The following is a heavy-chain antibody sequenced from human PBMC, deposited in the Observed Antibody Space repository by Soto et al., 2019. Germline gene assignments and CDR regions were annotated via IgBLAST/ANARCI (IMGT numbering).Heavy chain of an antibody. J-gene: IGHJ3*02. CDR1: GYTFTSYD. V-gene: IGHV1-8*01. CDR3: ARARYDFWSGYLNAFDI. D-gene: IGHD3-3*01. CDR2: MNPNSGNT. Sequence: ASVKVSCKASGYTFTSYDINWVRQATGQGLEWMGWMNPNSGNTGYAQKFQGRVTMTRNTSISTAYMELSSLRSEDTAVYYCARARYDFWSGYLNAFDIWGQGTMVTVSS.